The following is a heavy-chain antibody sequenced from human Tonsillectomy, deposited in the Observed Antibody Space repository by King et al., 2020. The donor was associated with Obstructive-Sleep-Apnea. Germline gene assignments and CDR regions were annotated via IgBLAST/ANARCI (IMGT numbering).Heavy chain of an antibody. Sequence: VQLVESGGGLVKPGGSLRLSCAASGFTFSNAWMSWVRQAPGKGLEWIGRIKSKTDGWTTDYAAPVKGRFTISRDDSKNTLYLQMNSLKTEDTAVYYCTRSGSYYLSYYYYGMDVWGQGTTVTVSS. J-gene: IGHJ6*02. CDR3: TRSGSYYLSYYYYGMDV. CDR2: IKSKTDGWTT. CDR1: GFTFSNAW. D-gene: IGHD3-10*01. V-gene: IGHV3-15*01.